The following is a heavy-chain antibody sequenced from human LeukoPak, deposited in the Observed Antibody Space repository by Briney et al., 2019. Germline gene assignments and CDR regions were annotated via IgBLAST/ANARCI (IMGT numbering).Heavy chain of an antibody. CDR3: AKDLGFYDFWSGYAFDI. J-gene: IGHJ3*02. V-gene: IGHV3-23*01. CDR1: GFTFSSYA. Sequence: QPGGSLRLSCAASGFTFSSYAMSWVRQAPGKGLEWGSAISGSGGSTYYADSVKGRFTISRDNSKNTLYLQMNSLRAEDTAVYYCAKDLGFYDFWSGYAFDIWGQGTMVTVSS. D-gene: IGHD3-3*01. CDR2: ISGSGGST.